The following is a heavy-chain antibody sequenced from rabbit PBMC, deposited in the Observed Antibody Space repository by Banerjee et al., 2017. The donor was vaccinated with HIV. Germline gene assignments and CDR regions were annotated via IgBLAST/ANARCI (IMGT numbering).Heavy chain of an antibody. CDR3: ARDYAGAIGYNL. J-gene: IGHJ4*01. CDR2: IGAGSSGST. V-gene: IGHV1S45*01. D-gene: IGHD4-2*01. CDR1: GFSFSSGYW. Sequence: QEQLEESGGDLVKPEGSLTLTCTASGFSFSSGYWICWVRQAPGKGLEWIACIGAGSSGSTYYASWAKGRFTISKTSSATVTLQMTSLTAADTATYFCARDYAGAIGYNLWGPGTLVTVS.